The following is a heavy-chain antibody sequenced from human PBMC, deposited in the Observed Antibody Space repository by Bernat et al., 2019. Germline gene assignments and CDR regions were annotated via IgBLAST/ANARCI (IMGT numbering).Heavy chain of an antibody. CDR1: GGSISSSSYY. J-gene: IGHJ6*03. CDR3: ASLLYDFWSPDYYYYMDV. V-gene: IGHV4-39*01. Sequence: QLQLQESGPGLVKPSETLSLTCTVSGGSISSSSYYWGWIRQPPGKGLVWIGSIYYSGSTYYNPSLKSRVTISVDTSKNQFSLKLSSVTAADTAVYYCASLLYDFWSPDYYYYMDVWGKGTTVTVSS. D-gene: IGHD3-3*01. CDR2: IYYSGST.